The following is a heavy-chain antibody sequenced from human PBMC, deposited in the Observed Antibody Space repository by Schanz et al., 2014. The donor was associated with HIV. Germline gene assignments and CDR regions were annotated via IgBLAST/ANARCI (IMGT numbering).Heavy chain of an antibody. V-gene: IGHV3-30-3*01. Sequence: VQLVESGGGLVHPGGSLRLSCAASGFSVTQGYISWVRQAPGKGLEWMAVISFDGSNKYYADSVKGQFTISRDNSKNTLYLQMNSLRAEDTAVYYCAREKYSSTWWRAGLYFYGMDVWGQGTVVTVSS. D-gene: IGHD6-13*01. J-gene: IGHJ6*02. CDR1: GFSVTQGY. CDR3: AREKYSSTWWRAGLYFYGMDV. CDR2: ISFDGSNK.